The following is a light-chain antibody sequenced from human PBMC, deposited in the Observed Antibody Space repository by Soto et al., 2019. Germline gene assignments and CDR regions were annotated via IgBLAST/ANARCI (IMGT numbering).Light chain of an antibody. J-gene: IGLJ1*01. V-gene: IGLV3-21*04. Sequence: SYELTQPPSVSVAPGKTARITCGGNNIGSKSVHWYQQKPGQAPVLVIYYDSDRPSGIPERFAGSNSGNTATLTISRVEAEDKADYYCQVWDSSSEHYVFGTGTKLTVL. CDR1: NIGSKS. CDR2: YDS. CDR3: QVWDSSSEHYV.